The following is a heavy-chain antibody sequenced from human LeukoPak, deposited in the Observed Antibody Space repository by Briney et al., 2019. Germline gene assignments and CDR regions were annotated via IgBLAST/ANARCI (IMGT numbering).Heavy chain of an antibody. J-gene: IGHJ4*02. V-gene: IGHV3-7*01. CDR1: GFTFSTYG. CDR2: IKQDGSEK. D-gene: IGHD3-22*01. CDR3: ARTRLITMIVVAPYYFDY. Sequence: GGSLRLSCAASGFTFSTYGMHWVRQAPGKGLEWVANIKQDGSEKYYVDSVKGRFTISRDNAKNSLYLQMNSLRAEDTAVYYCARTRLITMIVVAPYYFDYWGQGTLVTVSS.